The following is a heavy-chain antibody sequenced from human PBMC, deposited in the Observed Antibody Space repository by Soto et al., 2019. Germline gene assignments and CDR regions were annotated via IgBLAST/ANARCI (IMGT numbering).Heavy chain of an antibody. Sequence: QVQLVESGGGVVQPGRSLSLSCATSGFTFSIYGMHWVRQAPGKGLEWVAVIWFDGSNIYSADSVKGRFTISRDNSKNTLYLQMNSLSADDTAVYYCAKDRGGSSHHGMDVWGQGTTVIVSS. CDR2: IWFDGSNI. CDR1: GFTFSIYG. D-gene: IGHD6-13*01. V-gene: IGHV3-33*06. J-gene: IGHJ6*02. CDR3: AKDRGGSSHHGMDV.